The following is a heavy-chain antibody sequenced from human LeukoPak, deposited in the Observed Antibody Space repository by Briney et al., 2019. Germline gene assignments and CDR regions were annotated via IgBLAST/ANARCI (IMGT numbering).Heavy chain of an antibody. V-gene: IGHV3-30*02. J-gene: IGHJ4*02. CDR1: GFTFSSYG. CDR2: IRYDGSNK. Sequence: GGSLRLSCAASGFTFSSYGMHWVRQAPGKGLEWVAFIRYDGSNKYYADSVKGRFTISRDNSKNTLYLQMNSLRAEDTAVYYCAKDPVVVVVAATFDYWGQGTLVTVSS. D-gene: IGHD2-15*01. CDR3: AKDPVVVVVAATFDY.